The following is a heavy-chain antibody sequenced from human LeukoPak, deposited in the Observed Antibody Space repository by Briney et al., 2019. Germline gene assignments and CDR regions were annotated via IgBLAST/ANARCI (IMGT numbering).Heavy chain of an antibody. V-gene: IGHV2-5*02. CDR3: AHIGSSWYEWYFDL. J-gene: IGHJ2*01. CDR1: GFSLSTSGVG. Sequence: SGPTLVNPTQTLTLTCTFSGFSLSTSGVGVGWIRQPPGKALEWLALIYWDDGKRYSPSLKSRLTITKDTSKNQVVLTMTNMDPVDTATYYCAHIGSSWYEWYFDLWGRGTLVTVSS. D-gene: IGHD6-13*01. CDR2: IYWDDGK.